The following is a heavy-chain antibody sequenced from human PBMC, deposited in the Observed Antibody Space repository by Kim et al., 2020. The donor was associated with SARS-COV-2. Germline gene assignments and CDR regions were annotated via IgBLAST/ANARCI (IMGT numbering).Heavy chain of an antibody. Sequence: GGSLRLSCAASGFTFSSYGMHWVRQAPGKGLEWVAVIWYDGSNKYYADSVKGRFTISRDNSKNTLYLQMNSLRAEDTAVYYCARDRYSSSWLEDGMDVWGQGTTVTVSS. D-gene: IGHD6-13*01. CDR1: GFTFSSYG. J-gene: IGHJ6*02. CDR3: ARDRYSSSWLEDGMDV. V-gene: IGHV3-33*01. CDR2: IWYDGSNK.